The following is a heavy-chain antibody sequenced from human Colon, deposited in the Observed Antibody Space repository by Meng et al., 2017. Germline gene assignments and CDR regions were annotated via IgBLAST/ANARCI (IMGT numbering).Heavy chain of an antibody. CDR1: SGSFSGYY. V-gene: IGHV4-34*01. J-gene: IGHJ5*02. CDR2: INHSGST. D-gene: IGHD5-12*01. Sequence: VQLEEAGPGLVKPSGTLSLTCAGSSGSFSGYYWSWIRQPPGKGLEWIGEINHSGSTNYNPSLKSRVTISVDTSKNQFSLKLSSVTAADTAVYYCARGRYSGYLPWGQGTLVTVSS. CDR3: ARGRYSGYLP.